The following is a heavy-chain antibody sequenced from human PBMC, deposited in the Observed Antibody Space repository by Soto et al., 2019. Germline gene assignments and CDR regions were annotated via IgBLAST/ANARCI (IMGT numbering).Heavy chain of an antibody. D-gene: IGHD4-4*01. CDR1: RWTFTSYC. J-gene: IGHJ4*02. CDR2: ISAYNGNT. Sequence: ASVNVSCKPSRWTFTSYCISGGRQAPGQGLEWMGWISAYNGNTNYAQKLQGRVTMTTDTSTSTAYMELRSLRSDDTAVYYCARGSDDYSKSRSTYSGYWGQGTLVTVSS. V-gene: IGHV1-18*01. CDR3: ARGSDDYSKSRSTYSGY.